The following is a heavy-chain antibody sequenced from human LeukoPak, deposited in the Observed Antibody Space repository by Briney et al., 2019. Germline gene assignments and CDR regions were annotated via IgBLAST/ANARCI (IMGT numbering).Heavy chain of an antibody. CDR1: GFTFSSYG. Sequence: GGTLRLSCAASGFTFSSYGMSWVRQAPGKGLEWVSAISGSGGSTYYADSVKGRFTISRDNTKNSLYLQMSSLRVEDTAVYYCASWGHMDFWGKGTTVTVSS. CDR2: ISGSGGST. J-gene: IGHJ6*03. CDR3: ASWGHMDF. D-gene: IGHD7-27*01. V-gene: IGHV3-23*01.